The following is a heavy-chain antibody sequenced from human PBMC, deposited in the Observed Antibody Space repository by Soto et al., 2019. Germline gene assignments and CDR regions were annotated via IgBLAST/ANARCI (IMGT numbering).Heavy chain of an antibody. Sequence: QVQLVESGGGLVKPGGSLRLSCAASGFTFSDYYMSWIRQAPGKGLEWVSYISSSSSYTNYADSVKGRFTISRDNAKNSLYLQMNSLSAGDTAVYYCARATRYCTNGVCLWGDYYYYGMDVWGQGSTVTVSS. J-gene: IGHJ6*02. CDR1: GFTFSDYY. CDR3: ARATRYCTNGVCLWGDYYYYGMDV. D-gene: IGHD2-8*01. V-gene: IGHV3-11*06. CDR2: ISSSSSYT.